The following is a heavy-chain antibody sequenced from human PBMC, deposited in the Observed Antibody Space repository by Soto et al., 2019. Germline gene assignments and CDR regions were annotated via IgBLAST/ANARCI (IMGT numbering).Heavy chain of an antibody. J-gene: IGHJ4*02. CDR1: GFTFRNYA. Sequence: VESLRLSCAASGFTFRNYAVHWVRQAPGKGLEWVAVISNDESKKYYANSVKGRFTISRDKSNNTGYLQMNSLRREDTAIYYCARSIAVAGLDYWGPGTLVTVSS. CDR2: ISNDESKK. V-gene: IGHV3-30-3*01. CDR3: ARSIAVAGLDY. D-gene: IGHD6-19*01.